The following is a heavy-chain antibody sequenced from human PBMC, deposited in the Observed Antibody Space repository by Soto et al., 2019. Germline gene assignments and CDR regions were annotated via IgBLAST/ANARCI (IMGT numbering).Heavy chain of an antibody. V-gene: IGHV4-39*01. Sequence: PSETLSLTCTVSDDSISSGSYYWGWIRQPPGKGLEWIGSIYYSGRTYYNPSLNSRVTMAVDTSKRDFSLRLTSVIAADTAVYYCARHVAYVSSVWPLDFWGQGILVTVSS. D-gene: IGHD6-13*01. CDR1: DDSISSGSYY. J-gene: IGHJ4*02. CDR2: IYYSGRT. CDR3: ARHVAYVSSVWPLDF.